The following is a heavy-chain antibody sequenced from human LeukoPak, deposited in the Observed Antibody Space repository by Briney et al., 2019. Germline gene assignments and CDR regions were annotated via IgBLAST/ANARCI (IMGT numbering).Heavy chain of an antibody. CDR3: ARGQRSGDYVWGSYRYPDFDY. CDR1: GSTFSSYG. J-gene: IGHJ4*02. D-gene: IGHD3-16*02. CDR2: ISSNGGST. Sequence: GGSLRLSCAASGSTFSSYGMHWVRQAPGKGLEYVSAISSNGGSTYYANSVKGRFTISRGNSKNTLYLQMGSLRAEDMAVYYCARGQRSGDYVWGSYRYPDFDYWGQGTLVTVSS. V-gene: IGHV3-64*01.